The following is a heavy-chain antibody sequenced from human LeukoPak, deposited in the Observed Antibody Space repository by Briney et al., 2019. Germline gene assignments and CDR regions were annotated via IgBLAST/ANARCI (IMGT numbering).Heavy chain of an antibody. CDR1: GFTFSSYE. CDR3: ARGRRYYFDY. J-gene: IGHJ4*02. V-gene: IGHV3-48*03. D-gene: IGHD5-12*01. CDR2: ISSSGGTI. Sequence: GGSLRLSCAASGFTFSSYEMNWVRQAPGKGLEWVSYISSSGGTIYYADSVKGRFTISRDNAKNSLYLQMNSLRAEDTAVYYCARGRRYYFDYWGQGTLVTVSS.